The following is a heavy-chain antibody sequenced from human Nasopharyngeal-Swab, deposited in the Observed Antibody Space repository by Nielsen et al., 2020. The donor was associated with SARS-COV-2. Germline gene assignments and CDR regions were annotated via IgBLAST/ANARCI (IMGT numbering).Heavy chain of an antibody. CDR2: ISSNGGST. CDR3: VKADRYYDILTGYPLTDYYYYGMDV. J-gene: IGHJ6*02. D-gene: IGHD3-9*01. Sequence: GESLKISCSASGFTFSSYAMHWVRQAPGKGLEYVSAISSNGGSTYYADSVKGRFTISRDNSKNTLYLQMSSLRAEDTAVYYCVKADRYYDILTGYPLTDYYYYGMDVWGQGTTVTV. V-gene: IGHV3-64D*06. CDR1: GFTFSSYA.